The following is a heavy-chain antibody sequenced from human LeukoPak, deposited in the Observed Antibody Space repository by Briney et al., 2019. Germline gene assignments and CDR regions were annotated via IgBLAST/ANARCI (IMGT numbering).Heavy chain of an antibody. CDR1: GGSISSSSYY. CDR2: IYYSGST. CDR3: AREGGDIVVVPAANWLDP. D-gene: IGHD2-2*01. J-gene: IGHJ5*02. Sequence: SETLSLTCTVSGGSISSSSYYWGWIRQPPGKGLEWIGSIYYSGSTYYNPSLKSRVTISVDTSKNQFSLKLSSVTAADTAVYYCAREGGDIVVVPAANWLDPWGQGTLVTVSS. V-gene: IGHV4-39*02.